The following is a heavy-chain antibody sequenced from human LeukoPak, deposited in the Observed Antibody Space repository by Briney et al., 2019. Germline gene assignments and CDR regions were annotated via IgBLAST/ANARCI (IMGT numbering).Heavy chain of an antibody. V-gene: IGHV4-39*01. Sequence: PSETLSLTCIVSGGSISSSSYYWGWIRQPPGKGLEWIGTIYYSGSTYYNPSLKTRITISVDTSKNQSSRMLTSVTAADTAVYYCARLSLLLWFGELRYNWFDPWGQGTLVTVSS. CDR3: ARLSLLLWFGELRYNWFDP. CDR1: GGSISSSSYY. CDR2: IYYSGST. J-gene: IGHJ5*02. D-gene: IGHD3-10*01.